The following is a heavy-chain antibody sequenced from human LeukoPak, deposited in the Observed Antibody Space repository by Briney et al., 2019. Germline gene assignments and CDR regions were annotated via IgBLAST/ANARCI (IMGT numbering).Heavy chain of an antibody. CDR2: IYYSGST. CDR3: ARGPGGIAAAGYYFDY. Sequence: PSETLSLTCTVPGGSISSYYWSWIRQPPGKGLEWIGYIYYSGSTNYNPSLKSRVTISVDTSKDQFSLKLSSVTAADTAVYYCARGPGGIAAAGYYFDYWGQGTLVTVSS. J-gene: IGHJ4*02. D-gene: IGHD6-13*01. CDR1: GGSISSYY. V-gene: IGHV4-59*01.